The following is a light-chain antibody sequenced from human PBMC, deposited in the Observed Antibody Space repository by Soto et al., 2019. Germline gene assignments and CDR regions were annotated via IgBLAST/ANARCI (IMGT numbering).Light chain of an antibody. J-gene: IGKJ1*01. V-gene: IGKV1-5*01. CDR2: DAS. CDR3: QHYNSDPWT. CDR1: QTIRRW. Sequence: DIEMTQSPSTLSASVGDRVTITCRASQTIRRWLAWYQQRPGKAPKVLIYDASTLESGVPARFSGSGSETEFTLTISSLQPEDSATYYCQHYNSDPWTFGQATTVEIK.